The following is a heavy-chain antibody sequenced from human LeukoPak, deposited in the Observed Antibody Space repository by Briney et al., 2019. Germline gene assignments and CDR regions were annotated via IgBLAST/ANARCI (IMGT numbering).Heavy chain of an antibody. CDR1: GFTFSSYA. V-gene: IGHV3-30-3*01. D-gene: IGHD5-24*01. Sequence: GGSLRLSCAASGFTFSSYAMHWVRQAPGKGLEWVAVISYDGSNKYYADSVKGRFTISRDNSKNTLYLQMNSLRAKDTAVYYCARILDGYNPGGEEWGQGTLVTVSS. CDR2: ISYDGSNK. J-gene: IGHJ4*02. CDR3: ARILDGYNPGGEE.